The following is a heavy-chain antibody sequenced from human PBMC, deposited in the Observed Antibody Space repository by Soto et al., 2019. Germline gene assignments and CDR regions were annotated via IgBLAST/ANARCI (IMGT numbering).Heavy chain of an antibody. D-gene: IGHD2-8*02. CDR3: ATPVLGTDRYFFHD. Sequence: EVPLLDSGGGLVQPGGSLRLSCVASGFTSSSCAMRCVRQAPGKGLEWFSGSSASGGGTYYADSVKGRFTISRVNSKNTLYLQMNSLRAEDTAVYYSATPVLGTDRYFFHDWGQGTLVTVSS. V-gene: IGHV3-23*01. CDR1: GFTSSSCA. J-gene: IGHJ4*02. CDR2: SSASGGGT.